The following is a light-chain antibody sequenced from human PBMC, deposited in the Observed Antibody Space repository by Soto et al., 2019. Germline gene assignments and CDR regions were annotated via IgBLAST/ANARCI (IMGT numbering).Light chain of an antibody. CDR1: QSVSNNH. CDR2: GAS. V-gene: IGKV3-20*01. J-gene: IGKJ1*01. CDR3: QQYGSSGT. Sequence: EIVLTQSPGTLSLSPGERATLSCRSSQSVSNNHLAWYQQKPGPAPRILIYGASNRATGIPDRFSGSGSGTDFTLTISRLEPEDFAVYYCQQYGSSGTLGQGTKVDIK.